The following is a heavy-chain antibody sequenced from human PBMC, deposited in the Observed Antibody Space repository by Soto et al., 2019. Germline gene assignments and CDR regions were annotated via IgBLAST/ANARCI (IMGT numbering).Heavy chain of an antibody. D-gene: IGHD1-26*01. CDR1: GYTFTSYA. CDR2: INAGNGNT. CDR3: ARDHAIVGATDAFDF. Sequence: AAVKVSCKASGYTFTSYAMHWVLQAPGQRLEWMGWINAGNGNTKYSQKFQSRVTITRDTSASTAYMELSSLRSEDTAVYYCARDHAIVGATDAFDFWGQGTMVTVSS. J-gene: IGHJ3*01. V-gene: IGHV1-3*01.